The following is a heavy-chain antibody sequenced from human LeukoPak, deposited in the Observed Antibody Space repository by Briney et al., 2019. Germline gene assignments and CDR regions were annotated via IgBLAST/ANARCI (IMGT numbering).Heavy chain of an antibody. V-gene: IGHV4-59*01. CDR2: IYYSGST. CDR3: ARVVNYYDSSGYHDAFDI. Sequence: SETLSLTCTVSGGSISSYYWSWIRLPPGKGLEWIGYIYYSGSTNYNPSLKSRVTISVDTSKNQFSLKLSSVTAADTAVYYCARVVNYYDSSGYHDAFDIWGQGTMVTVSS. CDR1: GGSISSYY. J-gene: IGHJ3*02. D-gene: IGHD3-22*01.